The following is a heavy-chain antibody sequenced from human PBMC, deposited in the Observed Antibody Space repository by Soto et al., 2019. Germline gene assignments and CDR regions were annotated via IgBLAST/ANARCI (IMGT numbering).Heavy chain of an antibody. CDR1: GFTFSRYA. Sequence: DVQLLESGGGLVQPEGSLRLSCAASGFTFSRYAMGGARQGPGKGLEWVAVVSIGGSTHYADSVRGRFTISRDNSKNTLSLQMNSLTAEDTAVYFCAKRRGAGGHFDYWGQGALVTVSS. D-gene: IGHD2-15*01. V-gene: IGHV3-23*01. CDR2: VSIGGST. J-gene: IGHJ4*02. CDR3: AKRRGAGGHFDY.